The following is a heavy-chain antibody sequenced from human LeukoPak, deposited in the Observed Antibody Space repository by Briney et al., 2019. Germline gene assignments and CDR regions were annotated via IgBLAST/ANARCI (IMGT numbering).Heavy chain of an antibody. CDR2: IYYSGST. V-gene: IGHV4-59*01. Sequence: SQTLSLTCTVSGGSISSYYWSWIRQPPGKGLEWIGYIYYSGSTNYNPSLKSRVTILVDTSKNQFSLKLSSVTAADTAVYYCARGDYYSNYFDYWGQGTLVTVSS. J-gene: IGHJ4*02. CDR3: ARGDYYSNYFDY. CDR1: GGSISSYY. D-gene: IGHD4-4*01.